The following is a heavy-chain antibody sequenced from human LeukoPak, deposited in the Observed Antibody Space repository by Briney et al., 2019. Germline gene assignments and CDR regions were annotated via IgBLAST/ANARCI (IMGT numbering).Heavy chain of an antibody. V-gene: IGHV3-73*01. CDR3: TLKMVRGTHPDY. D-gene: IGHD3-10*01. Sequence: GGSLRLSCAASGFTFSGSAMHWVRQASGKGLEWVGRIRSKANSYATAYAASVKGRFTISRDDSKNTAYLQMNSLKTEDTAVYYCTLKMVRGTHPDYWGQGTLVTVSS. J-gene: IGHJ4*02. CDR1: GFTFSGSA. CDR2: IRSKANSYAT.